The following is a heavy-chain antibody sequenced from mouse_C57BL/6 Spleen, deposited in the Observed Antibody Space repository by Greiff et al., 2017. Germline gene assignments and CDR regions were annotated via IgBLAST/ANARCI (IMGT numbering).Heavy chain of an antibody. J-gene: IGHJ4*01. CDR1: GFNIKDYY. CDR3: THIYYYGSSYGDAMDY. D-gene: IGHD1-1*01. V-gene: IGHV14-1*01. CDR2: IDPEDGDT. Sequence: EVQGVESGAELVRPGASVKLSCTASGFNIKDYYMHWVKQRPEQGLEWIGRIDPEDGDTEYAPKFQGKATMTADTSSNTAYLQLSSLTSEDTAVYYGTHIYYYGSSYGDAMDYWGQGTSVTVSS.